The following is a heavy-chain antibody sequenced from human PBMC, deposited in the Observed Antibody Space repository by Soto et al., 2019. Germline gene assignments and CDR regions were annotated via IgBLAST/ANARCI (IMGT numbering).Heavy chain of an antibody. J-gene: IGHJ4*02. Sequence: QLQLQESGPGLVKPSETLSLTCTVSGGSISSSSYYWGWIRQPPGKGLEWIGSIYYSGSTYYNPYLKSRVTISVDTSKTQLSLTLSSVTAADTAVYYCASHLRSKSPKIDYWGQGTLVTVSS. CDR1: GGSISSSSYY. CDR2: IYYSGST. V-gene: IGHV4-39*01. CDR3: ASHLRSKSPKIDY.